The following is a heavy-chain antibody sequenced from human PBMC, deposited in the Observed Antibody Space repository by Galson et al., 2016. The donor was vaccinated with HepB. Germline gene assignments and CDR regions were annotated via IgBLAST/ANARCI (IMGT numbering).Heavy chain of an antibody. CDR2: ISPSSNTI. Sequence: SLRLSCAASGFTFSDYYMTWIRQTPGTGLQWISSISPSSNTIYYADSMEDRFTVSRDNTERSLFLQMNSLSVDDTGVYYCARAKSGTIFGVRIFSHWGQGTPVIVSS. J-gene: IGHJ4*02. V-gene: IGHV3-11*01. CDR3: ARAKSGTIFGVRIFSH. D-gene: IGHD3-3*02. CDR1: GFTFSDYY.